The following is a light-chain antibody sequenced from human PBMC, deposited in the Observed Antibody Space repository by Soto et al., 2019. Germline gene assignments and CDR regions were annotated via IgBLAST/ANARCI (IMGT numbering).Light chain of an antibody. J-gene: IGKJ1*01. V-gene: IGKV3-15*01. Sequence: DILMTQSPATLSASPGERATLSCRSSQSVSSNLSWYQQKPGQAHRLLIYVASTRATGIPARFSGSGSGTEFTLTISSLQSEDFAVYYCQQYKNWPPWTFGQGTKVDIK. CDR2: VAS. CDR3: QQYKNWPPWT. CDR1: QSVSSN.